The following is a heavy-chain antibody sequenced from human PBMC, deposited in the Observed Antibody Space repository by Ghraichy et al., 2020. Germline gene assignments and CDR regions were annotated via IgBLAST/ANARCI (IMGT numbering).Heavy chain of an antibody. J-gene: IGHJ5*02. CDR2: IYYTGST. V-gene: IGHV4-59*01. CDR3: ARDPKGWFDP. CDR1: GGSINSYS. Sequence: SETLSLTCSVSGGSINSYSWSWIRQPPGKGLEWIGYIYYTGSTSYNPSLKSRVTISADTSKNQFSLKLTAVTAADTALYYCARDPKGWFDPWGQGTLVTVSS.